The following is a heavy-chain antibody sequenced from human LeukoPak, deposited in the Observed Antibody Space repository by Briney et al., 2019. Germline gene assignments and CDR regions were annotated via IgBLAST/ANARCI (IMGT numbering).Heavy chain of an antibody. D-gene: IGHD5-18*01. CDR1: GFPFISYA. J-gene: IGHJ5*02. CDR3: AKEGYSYGLSGMAS. Sequence: GGSLRLSCAASGFPFISYAMSWVRQAPGKGLEWVSGISGSGGDTFYADSVKGRFTISRDNFKNTLYLHMSSLRAEDTAVYHCAKEGYSYGLSGMASWGQGTLVTVSS. CDR2: ISGSGGDT. V-gene: IGHV3-23*01.